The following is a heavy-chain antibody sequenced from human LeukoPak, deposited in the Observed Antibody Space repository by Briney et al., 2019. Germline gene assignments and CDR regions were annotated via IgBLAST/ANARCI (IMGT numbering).Heavy chain of an antibody. CDR2: MYYGGSP. CDR1: GGSISSFY. CDR3: VTGRYSYGWYDH. Sequence: PSETLSLTCTVSGGSISSFYWSWIRQPPGKGLEWIGDMYYGGSPNYNPSLKSRVITSLDTSKNQFSLKLNSVTTADTAVYYCVTGRYSYGWYDHWGQGILVTVSS. D-gene: IGHD1-26*01. J-gene: IGHJ5*02. V-gene: IGHV4-59*13.